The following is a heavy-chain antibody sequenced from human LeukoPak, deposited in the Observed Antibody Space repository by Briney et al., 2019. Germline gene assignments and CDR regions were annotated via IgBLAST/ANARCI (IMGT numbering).Heavy chain of an antibody. CDR1: GFTVSSNY. CDR2: IYSGGST. CDR3: ATRVSTSRSFDY. Sequence: SGGSLRLSCAASGFTVSSNYMSWVRQAPGKGLEWVSVIYSGGSTYYADSVKGRFTISRDNSKNTLYLQMNSLRAEDTAVYYCATRVSTSRSFDYWGQGTLVTVSS. V-gene: IGHV3-53*01. J-gene: IGHJ4*02.